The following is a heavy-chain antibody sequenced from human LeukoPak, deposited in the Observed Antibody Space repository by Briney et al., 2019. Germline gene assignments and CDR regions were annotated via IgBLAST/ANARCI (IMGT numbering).Heavy chain of an antibody. CDR3: ARRAGDYSHPYDY. CDR1: GFTVSSNS. D-gene: IGHD3-22*01. J-gene: IGHJ4*02. CDR2: IYTTGNT. V-gene: IGHV3-53*01. Sequence: GGSLRLSCTVSGFTVSSNSMSWVRQAPGKGLEWVSFIYTTGNTHNSDSVKGRFTISRDSSKNTLYLQMNSLRAEDTAVYYCARRAGDYSHPYDYWGQGTLVTVSS.